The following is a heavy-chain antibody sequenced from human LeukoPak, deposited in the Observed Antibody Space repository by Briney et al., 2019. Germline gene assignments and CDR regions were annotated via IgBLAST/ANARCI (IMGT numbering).Heavy chain of an antibody. J-gene: IGHJ6*02. D-gene: IGHD3-10*01. CDR2: ISYDGSNK. Sequence: PGRSLRLSCAASGFTFSSYAMHWVRQAPGKGLEWVAVISYDGSNKYYADSVKGRFTISRDNSKNTLYLQMNSLRAEDTAVYYCARDSEYYYGSESMDVWGQGTTVTVSS. CDR1: GFTFSSYA. V-gene: IGHV3-30-3*01. CDR3: ARDSEYYYGSESMDV.